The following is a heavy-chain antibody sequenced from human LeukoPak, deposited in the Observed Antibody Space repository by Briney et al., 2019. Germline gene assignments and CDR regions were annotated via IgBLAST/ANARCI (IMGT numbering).Heavy chain of an antibody. CDR3: ARDTSGYRRGSFDY. CDR1: GGSINSYY. Sequence: PSETLSLTCTVSGGSINSYYWSWIRQPPGKGQGWDGYIYYSGSTNYNPTLKSRVTISLDTSNNQFSLKLSSVTAADTAVYYCARDTSGYRRGSFDYWGQGTLVTVSS. J-gene: IGHJ4*02. D-gene: IGHD3-22*01. CDR2: IYYSGST. V-gene: IGHV4-59*01.